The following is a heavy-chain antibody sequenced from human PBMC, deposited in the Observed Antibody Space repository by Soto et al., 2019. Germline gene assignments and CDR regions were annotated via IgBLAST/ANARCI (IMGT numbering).Heavy chain of an antibody. Sequence: QVQLVESGGGVVQPGGSLRLSCAASGFTFRNHAMHWVRQAPGKGLECLAVIAHDGSNAFYRDSVKGRFTVSRDNPKNTLYLYMNSLRSEETGVYYCARGDREDILVVVGARPGEYGTDIWGQGTTVIVSS. V-gene: IGHV3-30-3*01. CDR2: IAHDGSNA. D-gene: IGHD2-15*01. CDR1: GFTFRNHA. J-gene: IGHJ6*02. CDR3: ARGDREDILVVVGARPGEYGTDI.